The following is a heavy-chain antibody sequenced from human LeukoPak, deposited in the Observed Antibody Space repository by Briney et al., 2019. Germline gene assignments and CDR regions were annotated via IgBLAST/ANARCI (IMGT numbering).Heavy chain of an antibody. V-gene: IGHV4-59*01. Sequence: SETLSLTCTVSLGSISSYYWSWIRQPPGKGLEWIGYIYYSGSTKYKPSLKSRATISVHTSKNQFSLKLSSVTSADTAVYYCASASLNIYAFDIWGQGTMVTVPS. J-gene: IGHJ3*02. CDR1: LGSISSYY. CDR2: IYYSGST. CDR3: ASASLNIYAFDI. D-gene: IGHD2/OR15-2a*01.